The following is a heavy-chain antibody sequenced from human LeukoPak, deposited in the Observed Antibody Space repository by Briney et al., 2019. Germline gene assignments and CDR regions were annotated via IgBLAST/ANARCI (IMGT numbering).Heavy chain of an antibody. J-gene: IGHJ5*02. V-gene: IGHV4-59*08. CDR3: ARQKRDWFDP. CDR2: IYYSGST. Sequence: IPSETLSLTCTVSGGSISSYYWSWIRQPPGKGLEWIGYIYYSGSTNYNPSLKSRVTISVDTSKNQFSLKLSSVTAADTAVYYCARQKRDWFDPWGQGTLVTVSS. CDR1: GGSISSYY.